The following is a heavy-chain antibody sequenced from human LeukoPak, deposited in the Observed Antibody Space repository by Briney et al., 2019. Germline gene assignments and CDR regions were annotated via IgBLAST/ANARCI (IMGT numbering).Heavy chain of an antibody. D-gene: IGHD3-10*01. Sequence: GGSLRLSCAASGFTFSSYSMNWVRQAPGKGLEWVSSISSSSSYIYYADSVKGRFTISRDNAKNSLYLQMNRLRDEDTAVYYCARTRSYGSGSYDYWGQGTLVTVSS. V-gene: IGHV3-21*01. CDR2: ISSSSSYI. CDR3: ARTRSYGSGSYDY. CDR1: GFTFSSYS. J-gene: IGHJ4*02.